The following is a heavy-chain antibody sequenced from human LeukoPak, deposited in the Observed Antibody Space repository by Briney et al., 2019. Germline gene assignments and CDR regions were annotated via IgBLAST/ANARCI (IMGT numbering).Heavy chain of an antibody. J-gene: IGHJ4*02. Sequence: GGSLRLSCAASGFTFSSYWMSRVRQAPGKGLEWVADINKDGSEECYVDSVKGRFTISRDNGKNSLYLQMNSLRVEDTAVYYCARDGDFDFWGQGIQVTVSS. CDR2: INKDGSEE. V-gene: IGHV3-7*01. D-gene: IGHD3-16*01. CDR1: GFTFSSYW. CDR3: ARDGDFDF.